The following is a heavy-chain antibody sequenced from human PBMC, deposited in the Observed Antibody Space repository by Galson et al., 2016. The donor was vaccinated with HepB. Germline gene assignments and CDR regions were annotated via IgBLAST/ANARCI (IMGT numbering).Heavy chain of an antibody. J-gene: IGHJ5*02. CDR3: AKGRSLSAAVSIWFDP. Sequence: SLRLSCAASGFTFYNYAMSWVRQAPGKGLEWVSSISGSGGSTYYADSVEGRFTISRDNSKNTLYLQMNSLRVEDTAVYYCAKGRSLSAAVSIWFDPWGQGALVTVSS. D-gene: IGHD6-13*01. V-gene: IGHV3-23*01. CDR1: GFTFYNYA. CDR2: ISGSGGST.